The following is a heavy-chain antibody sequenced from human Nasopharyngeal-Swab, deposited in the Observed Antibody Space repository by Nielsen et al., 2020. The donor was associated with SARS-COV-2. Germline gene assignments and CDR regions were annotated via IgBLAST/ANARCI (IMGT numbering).Heavy chain of an antibody. CDR2: INPSGGST. Sequence: ASVKVSCKASGYTFTSYYMHWVRQAPGQGLEWMGIINPSGGSTSYAQKFQGRVTMTRDTSTSTVYMELSSLRSEDTAVYYCARDSIGEKNYDFWSGYYSPEDQKARTHYYYYGMDVWGQGTTVTVSS. CDR1: GYTFTSYY. CDR3: ARDSIGEKNYDFWSGYYSPEDQKARTHYYYYGMDV. V-gene: IGHV1-46*01. J-gene: IGHJ6*02. D-gene: IGHD3-3*01.